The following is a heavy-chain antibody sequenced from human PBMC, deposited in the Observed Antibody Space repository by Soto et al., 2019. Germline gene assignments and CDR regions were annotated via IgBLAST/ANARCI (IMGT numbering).Heavy chain of an antibody. CDR3: ARRYGGNLDY. CDR2: IYYSGTT. J-gene: IGHJ4*02. Sequence: SETLSLTCTVSGGSINSGGYYWSWIRQHPGKGLEWVGYIYYSGTTYYNPSLQSRLTISRDTPKNQFSLKLTSVTAADTAVYYCARRYGGNLDYWGQGTLVTVSS. V-gene: IGHV4-31*03. D-gene: IGHD1-26*01. CDR1: GGSINSGGYY.